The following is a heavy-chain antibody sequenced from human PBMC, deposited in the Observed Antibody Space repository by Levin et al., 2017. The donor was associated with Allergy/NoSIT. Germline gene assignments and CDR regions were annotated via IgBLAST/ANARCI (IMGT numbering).Heavy chain of an antibody. D-gene: IGHD6-13*01. V-gene: IGHV3-23*01. CDR2: ISGSGGST. CDR3: AKPRAGIAAAGYYFDY. J-gene: IGHJ4*02. CDR1: GFTFSSYA. Sequence: GASVKVSCAASGFTFSSYAMSWVRQAPGKGLEWVSAISGSGGSTYYADSVKGRFTISRDNSKNTLYLQMNSLRAEDTAVYYCAKPRAGIAAAGYYFDYWGQGTLVTVSS.